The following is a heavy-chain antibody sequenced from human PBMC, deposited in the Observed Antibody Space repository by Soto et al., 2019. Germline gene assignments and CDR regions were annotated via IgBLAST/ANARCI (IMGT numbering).Heavy chain of an antibody. D-gene: IGHD1-26*01. V-gene: IGHV3-30*18. CDR3: AKDLMGSSGSSLDY. CDR2: ISYDGSNK. CDR1: GFTFSSYG. J-gene: IGHJ4*02. Sequence: QVQLVESGGGVVQPGRSLRLSCAASGFTFSSYGMHWVRQAPGKGLEWVAVISYDGSNKYYADSVKGRFTISRDNSKNTLYLQMNSLRAEDTAVYYCAKDLMGSSGSSLDYWGQGTLVTVSS.